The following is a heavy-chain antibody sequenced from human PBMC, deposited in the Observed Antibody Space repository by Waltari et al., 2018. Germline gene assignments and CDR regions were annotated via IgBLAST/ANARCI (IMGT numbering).Heavy chain of an antibody. CDR2: ISDDGGST. D-gene: IGHD2-21*02. CDR1: GFIFSSYW. CDR3: VRRHDSGGFYGL. J-gene: IGHJ4*02. Sequence: EVQLVESGGGLVQPGGSLRLSCAASGFIFSSYWMAWVRQAPGKGLVWVSRISDDGGSTHYADSVKGRFTISRDNTKNTLYLQMNSLNDEDTALYYCVRRHDSGGFYGLWGQGTLVTVSS. V-gene: IGHV3-74*01.